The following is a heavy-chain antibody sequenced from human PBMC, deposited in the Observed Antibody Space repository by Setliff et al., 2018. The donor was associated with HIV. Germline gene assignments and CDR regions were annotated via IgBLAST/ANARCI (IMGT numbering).Heavy chain of an antibody. V-gene: IGHV4-31*03. CDR2: ISYSGIT. CDR1: GGSITSGGDS. D-gene: IGHD3-22*01. Sequence: SETLSLTCTVSGGSITSGGDSWSWIRQHPGKGLKWIGYISYSGITYYDPSLKSRLTMSVDTSNNQFSLKLSSATAADTAVYYCARVLGVRRDYYDSSAPLRAAFDIWGQGTMLTVSS. CDR3: ARVLGVRRDYYDSSAPLRAAFDI. J-gene: IGHJ3*02.